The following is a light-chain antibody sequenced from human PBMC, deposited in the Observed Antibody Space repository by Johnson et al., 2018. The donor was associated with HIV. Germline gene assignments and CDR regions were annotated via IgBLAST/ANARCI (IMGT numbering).Light chain of an antibody. CDR3: ATWDSSLSAGRV. J-gene: IGLJ1*01. CDR2: DNN. V-gene: IGLV1-51*01. Sequence: QSVLTQPPSVSAAPGQKVTISCSGSSSNIGNNYVSWYQQLPGTAPKLLIYDNNKRPSGIPDRFSGSKSGTSATLGITGLQTGDAADYYCATWDSSLSAGRVFGTGTKVTVL. CDR1: SSNIGNNY.